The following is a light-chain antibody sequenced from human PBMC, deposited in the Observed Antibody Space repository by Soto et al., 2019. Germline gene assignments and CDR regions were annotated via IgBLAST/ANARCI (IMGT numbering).Light chain of an antibody. J-gene: IGKJ1*01. Sequence: DSQRTQYQSSLSAAVGDRVTITWRASQGISSWLAWYQQKPGKAPKLLIYAASSLQSGVPSRFSGSGSGTDFTLTISSLQPEDFATYYCQQANSFPCTFGQGTKVEIK. V-gene: IGKV1-12*01. CDR3: QQANSFPCT. CDR2: AAS. CDR1: QGISSW.